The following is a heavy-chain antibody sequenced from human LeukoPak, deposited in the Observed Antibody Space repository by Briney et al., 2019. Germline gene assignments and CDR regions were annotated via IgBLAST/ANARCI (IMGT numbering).Heavy chain of an antibody. D-gene: IGHD3-9*01. CDR3: AMTGDTERFDY. V-gene: IGHV3-30*02. Sequence: PGGSLRLSCAASGFIFSNYGMHWVRQAPGKGLEWVALIRYDGSKEDYTDSVKGRFTISRDNSKNTLHLQMNSLRAEDTAVYYCAMTGDTERFDYWGQGTLVTVSS. CDR1: GFIFSNYG. J-gene: IGHJ4*02. CDR2: IRYDGSKE.